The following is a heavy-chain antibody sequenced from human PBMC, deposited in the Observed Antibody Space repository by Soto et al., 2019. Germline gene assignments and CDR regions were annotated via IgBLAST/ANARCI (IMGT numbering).Heavy chain of an antibody. V-gene: IGHV3-48*02. Sequence: GSLRLSCAASGFTFSSYSMNWVRQAPGKGLEWVSYISSSSSTIYYADSVKGRFTISRDNAKNSLYLQMNSLRDEDTAVYYCARENILRFLEWSPALYGMDVWGQGTTVTVSS. J-gene: IGHJ6*02. CDR1: GFTFSSYS. CDR3: ARENILRFLEWSPALYGMDV. CDR2: ISSSSSTI. D-gene: IGHD3-3*01.